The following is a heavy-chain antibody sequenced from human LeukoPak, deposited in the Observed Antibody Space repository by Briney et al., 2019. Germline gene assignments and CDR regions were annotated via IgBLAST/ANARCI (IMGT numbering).Heavy chain of an antibody. J-gene: IGHJ6*03. CDR2: IRYDGSNK. CDR1: GFTSSTYG. D-gene: IGHD6-13*01. V-gene: IGHV3-30*02. CDR3: AKIAAAYSYYYYMDV. Sequence: GGSLRLSCAASGFTSSTYGMHWVRQAPGKGLEWVALIRYDGSNKYYADSVRGRFTISRDNSKNTLYLQMNSLRAEDTAVYYCAKIAAAYSYYYYMDVWGTGTTVTISS.